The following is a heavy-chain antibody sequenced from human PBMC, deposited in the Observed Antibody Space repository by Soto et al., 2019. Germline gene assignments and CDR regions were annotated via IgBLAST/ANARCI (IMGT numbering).Heavy chain of an antibody. V-gene: IGHV4-31*03. CDR1: GGSISRGGYY. Sequence: SETLSLTCTVSGGSISRGGYYWSWIRQHPGKGLEWIGYIYYSGSTYYNPSLKSRVTISVDTSKNQFSLRLSSVTAADTAVYYCAGMVPVGWFDPWGQGTLVTVSS. J-gene: IGHJ5*02. CDR2: IYYSGST. CDR3: AGMVPVGWFDP. D-gene: IGHD3-10*01.